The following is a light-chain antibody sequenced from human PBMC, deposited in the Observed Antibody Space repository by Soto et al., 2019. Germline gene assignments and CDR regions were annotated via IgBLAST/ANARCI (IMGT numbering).Light chain of an antibody. V-gene: IGLV2-14*01. CDR2: EVT. Sequence: QSALTQPASVSGSPGQSITISCTGTSSDIGGYNYVSWYQQYPGKAPKLMIYEVTNRPSGVSNRFSGSKSGDTASLTISGLQGDDEADFYCCSYAGSFIWLFGGGTKVTVL. CDR3: CSYAGSFIWL. J-gene: IGLJ3*02. CDR1: SSDIGGYNY.